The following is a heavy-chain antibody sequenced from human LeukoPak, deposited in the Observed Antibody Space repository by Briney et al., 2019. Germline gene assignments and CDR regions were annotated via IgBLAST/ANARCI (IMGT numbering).Heavy chain of an antibody. CDR1: GFTFRSYG. J-gene: IGHJ4*02. CDR2: IRYDGTNK. V-gene: IGHV3-30*02. D-gene: IGHD3-22*01. CDR3: AKGLGFYYYDSSGSDY. Sequence: PGGSLRLSCAASGFTFRSYGVHWVRQAPGKGLEWVAFIRYDGTNKYYADSVKGRFTISRDNSKNTLYLQMNSLRAEDTAVYYCAKGLGFYYYDSSGSDYWGQGTLITVSS.